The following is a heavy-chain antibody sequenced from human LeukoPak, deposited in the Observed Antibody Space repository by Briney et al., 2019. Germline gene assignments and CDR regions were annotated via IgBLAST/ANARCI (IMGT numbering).Heavy chain of an antibody. CDR2: IYYSGSTNSNPSLNSGST. CDR1: SGSISTYY. CDR3: ARGYPRGVVLPYFDS. D-gene: IGHD3-10*01. V-gene: IGHV4-59*12. J-gene: IGHJ4*02. Sequence: PSETLSLTCTVSSGSISTYYWTWIRQSPGRGLEWIGYIYYSGSTNSNPSLNSGSTNYNPSLKSRVTISVDTSKNLRSLKLASVTAADTAVYYCARGYPRGVVLPYFDSWGQGTLVTVSS.